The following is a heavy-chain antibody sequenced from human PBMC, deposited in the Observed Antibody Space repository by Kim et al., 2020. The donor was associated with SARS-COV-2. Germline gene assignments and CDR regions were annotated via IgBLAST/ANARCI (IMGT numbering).Heavy chain of an antibody. D-gene: IGHD6-13*01. CDR3: ARAVAAAGTEI. Sequence: TYYNPSLKSRVTISVDTSKNQFSLKLSSVTAADTAVYYCARAVAAAGTEIWGQGTMVTVSS. V-gene: IGHV4-31*02. J-gene: IGHJ3*02. CDR2: T.